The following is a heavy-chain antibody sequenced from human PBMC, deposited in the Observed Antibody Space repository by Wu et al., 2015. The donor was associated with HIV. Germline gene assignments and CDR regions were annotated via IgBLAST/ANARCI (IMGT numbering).Heavy chain of an antibody. CDR1: GGTFSSFA. V-gene: IGHV1-69*12. D-gene: IGHD3-10*01. CDR3: AREDYYGSGSPDYYYYGMDV. Sequence: QVQLVQSGAEVKKPGSSVKVSCKASGGTFSSFAISWVRQAPGQGLEWMGGIIPIFGTANYAQKFQGRVTITADESTSTAYMELSSLRSEDTAVYYCAREDYYGSGSPDYYYYGMDVWGQGTTVTVSS. CDR2: IIPIFGTA. J-gene: IGHJ6*02.